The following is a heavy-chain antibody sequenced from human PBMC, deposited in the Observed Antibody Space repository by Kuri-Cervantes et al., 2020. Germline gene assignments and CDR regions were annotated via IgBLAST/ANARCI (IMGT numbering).Heavy chain of an antibody. CDR2: IRYDGSNQ. V-gene: IGHV3-30*02. Sequence: GGSLRLSCAASGFTFSTYGMHWVHQAPGKGLEWVAFIRYDGSNQYYPDSVKGRFTISRDNSKNTLYLQMNSLRAEDTAVYYCARGRTYYDSSGYYVPLDYWGQGTLVTVSS. CDR1: GFTFSTYG. CDR3: ARGRTYYDSSGYYVPLDY. J-gene: IGHJ4*02. D-gene: IGHD3-22*01.